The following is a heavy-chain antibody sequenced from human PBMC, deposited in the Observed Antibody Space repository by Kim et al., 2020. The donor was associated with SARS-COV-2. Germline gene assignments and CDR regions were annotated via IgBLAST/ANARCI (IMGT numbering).Heavy chain of an antibody. CDR2: IYYSGST. CDR3: ARRYGDSYYFDY. Sequence: SETLSLTCTVSGGSISSSSYYWGWIRQPPGKGLEWIGSIYYSGSTYYNPSLKSRVTISVDTSKNQFSLKLSSVTAADTAVYYCARRYGDSYYFDYWGQGTLVTVSS. D-gene: IGHD4-17*01. J-gene: IGHJ4*02. CDR1: GGSISSSSYY. V-gene: IGHV4-39*01.